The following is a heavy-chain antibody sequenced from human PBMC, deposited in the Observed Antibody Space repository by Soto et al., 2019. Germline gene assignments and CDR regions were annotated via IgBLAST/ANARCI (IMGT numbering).Heavy chain of an antibody. J-gene: IGHJ6*02. V-gene: IGHV1-18*01. CDR3: ARGGFYDNSWGKLSHYGLDV. CDR2: ISPYNDYT. CDR1: GYTFIRYG. Sequence: QVQLVQSAAEVKKPGASLKVSCKASGYTFIRYGISWVRLAPGQGLEWMGWISPYNDYTIYAQKLQGRVTMTTDTSPRTGYMELRSLKSDDTAVYYCARGGFYDNSWGKLSHYGLDVWGQGTSVTVSS. D-gene: IGHD3-16*01.